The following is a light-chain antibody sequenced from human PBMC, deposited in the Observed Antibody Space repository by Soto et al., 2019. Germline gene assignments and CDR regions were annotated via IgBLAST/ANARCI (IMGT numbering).Light chain of an antibody. V-gene: IGKV3-20*01. CDR3: QQYCSFLT. CDR1: QSVSSRR. CDR2: GAS. Sequence: IMLTQSPGTLYLSPRERSTLSFMASQSVSSRRLAWYEQKPGQDPRFLIYGASTRPIGIPDRFSGSGSGTDFTLTISRLEHEDFAVYYCQQYCSFLTFGQGRRLEVK. J-gene: IGKJ5*01.